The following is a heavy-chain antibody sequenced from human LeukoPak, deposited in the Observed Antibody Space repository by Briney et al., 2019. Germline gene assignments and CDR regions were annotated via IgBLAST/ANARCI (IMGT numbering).Heavy chain of an antibody. Sequence: PGGSLRLSCAASGFPFSSYWMHWVRQVPGKGLLWDSRIYSDGSATIYADSVRGRFTISRDNAKNTLYLQMSGLRVEDTAVYHCASDSPYYGMDVWGQGTTVTVSS. CDR3: ASDSPYYGMDV. CDR2: IYSDGSAT. J-gene: IGHJ6*02. V-gene: IGHV3-74*01. CDR1: GFPFSSYW.